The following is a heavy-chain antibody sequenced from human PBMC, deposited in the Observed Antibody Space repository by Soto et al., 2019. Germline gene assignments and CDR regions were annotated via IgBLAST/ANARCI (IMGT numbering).Heavy chain of an antibody. D-gene: IGHD1-7*01. CDR3: AKNQQRELARAIDS. J-gene: IGHJ5*01. V-gene: IGHV3-23*01. CDR1: GLTFSNYD. Sequence: VRLLESGGGLVKPGGSLRLSCATSGLTFSNYDMSWVRQAPGGGLAWVPSMSGSSSTTYYADSVRGRFTISRDRSKITQHLQMSSLRAEDTALYYCAKNQQRELARAIDSWGQGTLVTVSS. CDR2: MSGSSSTT.